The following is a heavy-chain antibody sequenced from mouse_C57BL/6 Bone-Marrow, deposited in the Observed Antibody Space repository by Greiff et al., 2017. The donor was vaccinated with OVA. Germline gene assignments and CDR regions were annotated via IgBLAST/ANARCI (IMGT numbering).Heavy chain of an antibody. CDR1: GFNIKDDY. V-gene: IGHV14-4*01. CDR2: IDPENGDT. Sequence: VQLQQSGAELVRPGASVKLSCTASGFNIKDDYMHWVKQRPEQGLEWIGWIDPENGDTEYASKFQGKATITADTSSNTAYLQLSSLTSEDTAVYYCTTRLGRYYFDYWGQGTTLTVSS. CDR3: TTRLGRYYFDY. J-gene: IGHJ2*01. D-gene: IGHD4-1*01.